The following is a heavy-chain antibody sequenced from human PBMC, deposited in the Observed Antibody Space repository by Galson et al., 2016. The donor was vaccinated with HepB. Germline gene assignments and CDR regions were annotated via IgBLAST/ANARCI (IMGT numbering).Heavy chain of an antibody. CDR3: AKDRLSGYVWGSYRFQD. Sequence: SLRLSCAVSGFSFSTYAMSWVRQAPGKGLVWVSTIGGSGDHTYYADSVKGRFTISRDNSMNTLYLQMNSLRAEDTAVYYCAKDRLSGYVWGSYRFQDWRQGAPVTVSS. J-gene: IGHJ4*02. CDR1: GFSFSTYA. CDR2: IGGSGDHT. D-gene: IGHD3-16*02. V-gene: IGHV3-23*01.